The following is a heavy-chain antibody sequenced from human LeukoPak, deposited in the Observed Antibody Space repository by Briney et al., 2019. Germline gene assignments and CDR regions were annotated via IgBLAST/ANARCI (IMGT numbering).Heavy chain of an antibody. Sequence: PSETLPLTCSLSGGSSSNYYWSWIRQPPGRGLEWLGYIYYSGGTNSNASLKSRVTIFVDPSKNQFSLRRSSVTAADTAVYYRARHRAYSYSSPFDIWGEGTMVTVSS. CDR2: IYYSGGT. D-gene: IGHD6-6*01. V-gene: IGHV4-59*08. CDR1: GGSSSNYY. CDR3: ARHRAYSYSSPFDI. J-gene: IGHJ3*02.